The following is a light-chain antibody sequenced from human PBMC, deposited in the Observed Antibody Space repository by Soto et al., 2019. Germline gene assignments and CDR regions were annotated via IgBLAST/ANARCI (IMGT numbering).Light chain of an antibody. CDR1: QSMSSW. CDR3: QQHNSYRWT. J-gene: IGKJ1*01. CDR2: DAS. Sequence: DIQMTQSPSTLSASVGDRVTITCRASQSMSSWLAWYQQKPGKAPKLLIYDASSLESGVPSRFSGSGSGTEFTLTISSLQPDDFATYYCQQHNSYRWTFDQGTKEEIK. V-gene: IGKV1-5*01.